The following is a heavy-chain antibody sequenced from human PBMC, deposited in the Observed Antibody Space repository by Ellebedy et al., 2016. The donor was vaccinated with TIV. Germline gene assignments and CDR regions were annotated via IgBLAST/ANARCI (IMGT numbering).Heavy chain of an antibody. Sequence: GGSLRLSCAASGFSFSNYWMSWVRQAPGKGLAWVANINQAGGAKYYVDSVKGRFTISRDNAKNSLYLQMNSLRAEDTAVYYWATDGSYGDYLSPTHAFEIWGQGTMVPVSS. D-gene: IGHD4-17*01. CDR2: INQAGGAK. J-gene: IGHJ3*02. CDR3: ATDGSYGDYLSPTHAFEI. CDR1: GFSFSNYW. V-gene: IGHV3-7*01.